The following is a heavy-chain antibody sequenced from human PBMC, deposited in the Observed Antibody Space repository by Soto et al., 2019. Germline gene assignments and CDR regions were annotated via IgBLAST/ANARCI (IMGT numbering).Heavy chain of an antibody. CDR1: GYTFTSYG. CDR2: ISAYNGNT. Sequence: ASVKVSCKASGYTFTSYGINWVRQAPGQGLEWMAWISAYNGNTNYAQKLQGRVTMTTDTSTSTAYMELRSLRSDDTAVYYCARDLFTIFVRKYGTDVWGQGTTVTVSS. J-gene: IGHJ6*02. CDR3: ARDLFTIFVRKYGTDV. V-gene: IGHV1-18*01. D-gene: IGHD3-3*01.